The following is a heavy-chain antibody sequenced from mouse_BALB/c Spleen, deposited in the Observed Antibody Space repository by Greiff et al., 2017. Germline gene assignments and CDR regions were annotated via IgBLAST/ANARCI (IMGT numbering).Heavy chain of an antibody. D-gene: IGHD1-2*01. CDR2: ISSGGST. CDR1: GFTFSSYA. J-gene: IGHJ2*01. V-gene: IGHV5-6-5*01. Sequence: EVHLVESGGGLVKPGGSLKLSCAASGFTFSSYAMSWVRQTPEKRLEWVASISSGGSTYYPDSVKGRFTISRDNARNILYLQMSSLRSEDTAMYYCARFTTADYWGQGTTLTVSS. CDR3: ARFTTADY.